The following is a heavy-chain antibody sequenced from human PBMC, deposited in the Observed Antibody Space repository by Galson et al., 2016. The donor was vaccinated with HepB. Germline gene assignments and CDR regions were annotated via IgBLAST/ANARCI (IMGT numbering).Heavy chain of an antibody. CDR1: GFAVSDNY. CDR3: ERGVGGVPSANFYYGMDV. J-gene: IGHJ6*02. Sequence: SLRLSCAASGFAVSDNYMSWVRQAPGKGLEWVSVIYRGGFTYYADSVKGRFTIPRDNSENTLYLQMNSLRAEDTAVYYCERGVGGVPSANFYYGMDVWGQGATVTVSS. D-gene: IGHD2-2*01. CDR2: IYRGGFT. V-gene: IGHV3-66*01.